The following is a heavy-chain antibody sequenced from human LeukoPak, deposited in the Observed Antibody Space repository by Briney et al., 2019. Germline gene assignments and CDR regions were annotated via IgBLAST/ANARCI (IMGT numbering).Heavy chain of an antibody. Sequence: SETLSLTCSVSGGSISSYYWSWIRQPPGKGLEWIGYIYYSGSTNYNPSLKSRVTISVDTSKNQFSLDLSSVTAADTAVYYCARARYNWFDPWGQGTLVTVSS. J-gene: IGHJ5*02. CDR1: GGSISSYY. CDR2: IYYSGST. V-gene: IGHV4-59*01. CDR3: ARARYNWFDP.